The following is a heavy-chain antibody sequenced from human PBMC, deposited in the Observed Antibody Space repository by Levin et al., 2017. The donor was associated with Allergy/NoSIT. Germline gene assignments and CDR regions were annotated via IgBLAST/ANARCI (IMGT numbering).Heavy chain of an antibody. CDR3: ARVIAARNYYYYYYMDV. Sequence: ESLKISCKASGYTFTSYGISWVRQAPGQGLEWMGWISAYNGNTNYAQKLQGRVTMTTDTSTSTAYMELRSLRSDDTAVYYCARVIAARNYYYYYYMDVWGKGTTVTVSS. CDR2: ISAYNGNT. D-gene: IGHD6-6*01. CDR1: GYTFTSYG. V-gene: IGHV1-18*01. J-gene: IGHJ6*03.